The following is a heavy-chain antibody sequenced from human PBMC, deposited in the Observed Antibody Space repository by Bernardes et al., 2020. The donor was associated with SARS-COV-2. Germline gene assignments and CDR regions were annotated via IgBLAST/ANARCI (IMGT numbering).Heavy chain of an antibody. CDR1: GFTFSDYY. CDR2: ISSSGISR. V-gene: IGHV3-11*01. D-gene: IGHD1-1*01. Sequence: GGSLRLSCAASGFTFSDYYMSWIRQAPGKGLEYLSYISSSGISRYYADSVKGRFTISRDNAGNSLYLQVSSLRAEDTAVFYCARSRGTTRPFDYWGQGTLVTVSS. CDR3: ARSRGTTRPFDY. J-gene: IGHJ4*02.